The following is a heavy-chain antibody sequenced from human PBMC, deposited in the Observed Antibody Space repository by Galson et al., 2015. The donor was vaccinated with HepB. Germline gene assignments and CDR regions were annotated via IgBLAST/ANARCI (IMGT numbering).Heavy chain of an antibody. CDR3: AKDCYSGYDLSLLYYYYYYGMDV. Sequence: SLRLSCAASGFTFSSYAMSWVRQAPGKGLEWVSAISGSGGSTYYADSVKGRFTISRDNSKNTLYLQMNSLRAEDTAVYYCAKDCYSGYDLSLLYYYYYYGMDVWGQGTTVTVSS. V-gene: IGHV3-23*01. D-gene: IGHD5-12*01. CDR2: ISGSGGST. CDR1: GFTFSSYA. J-gene: IGHJ6*02.